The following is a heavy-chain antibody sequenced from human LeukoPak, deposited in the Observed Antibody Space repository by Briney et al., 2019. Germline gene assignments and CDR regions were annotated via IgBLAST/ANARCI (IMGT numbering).Heavy chain of an antibody. V-gene: IGHV3-23*01. Sequence: GGSLRLSCAVSGFIFSNYAMNWVRQAPGKGLEWVSAISGSGGSTYYADSEKGRFTISRDNSKTTLYLQMNSLRAEDTAVYYCAKDHDYYASGPIWGQGTMVTVSS. CDR2: ISGSGGST. J-gene: IGHJ3*02. CDR3: AKDHDYYASGPI. D-gene: IGHD3-10*01. CDR1: GFIFSNYA.